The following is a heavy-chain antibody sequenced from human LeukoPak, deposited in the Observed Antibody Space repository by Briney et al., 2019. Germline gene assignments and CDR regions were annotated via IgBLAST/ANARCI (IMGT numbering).Heavy chain of an antibody. J-gene: IGHJ4*02. CDR2: LSSSSSYI. Sequence: PGGSLRLSCAASGFTFSSYSMNWVRQAPGKGLEWVSSLSSSSSYIYYAHSVQGRFTISRDNAKNSLYLQMNTLRAEDTAVYYCARGYSSGWYFDYWGQGTLATVSS. V-gene: IGHV3-21*01. D-gene: IGHD6-19*01. CDR1: GFTFSSYS. CDR3: ARGYSSGWYFDY.